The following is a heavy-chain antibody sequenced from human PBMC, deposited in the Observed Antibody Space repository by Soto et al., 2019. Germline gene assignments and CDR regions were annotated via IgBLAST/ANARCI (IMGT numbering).Heavy chain of an antibody. Sequence: QVQLQESGPGLVKPSQTLSLTCTVSGGSISSGGYYWSWIRQHTGKGLEWIGYIYYSGSTYYNPSLKSRVTMSVDTSKNQFSLKLCSVTDADTAVYYCARDSDRIPLWSTPDYGMDVWGQGTTVTVSS. J-gene: IGHJ6*02. V-gene: IGHV4-31*03. CDR3: ARDSDRIPLWSTPDYGMDV. CDR2: IYYSGST. CDR1: GGSISSGGYY. D-gene: IGHD5-18*01.